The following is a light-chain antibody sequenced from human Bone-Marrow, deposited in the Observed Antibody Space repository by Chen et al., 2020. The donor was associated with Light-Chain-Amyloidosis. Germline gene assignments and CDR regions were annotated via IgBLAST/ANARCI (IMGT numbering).Light chain of an antibody. V-gene: IGLV1-51*01. Sequence: QSVLTQPPSVSAAPGPKVTISSSGTSSNIGNNFVSWYQQFPGTAPKLLIYDNSNRPSGIPDRFSGSKSGTSATLGIAGLQTGDEAEYYCGTWDSSLGAGVFGGGTKVTVL. CDR2: DNS. CDR3: GTWDSSLGAGV. CDR1: SSNIGNNF. J-gene: IGLJ2*01.